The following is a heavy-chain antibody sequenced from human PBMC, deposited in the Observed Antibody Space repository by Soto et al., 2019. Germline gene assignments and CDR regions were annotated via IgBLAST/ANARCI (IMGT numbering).Heavy chain of an antibody. CDR2: INGDGIST. CDR3: ARISQGTYCRGGNCYSDY. J-gene: IGHJ4*02. CDR1: GFTFSSYW. V-gene: IGHV3-74*01. Sequence: EVQLVESGGALVQPGGSLRLSCAASGFTFSSYWMHWVRQDPEKGLVWVSRINGDGISTSYADSVKGRFTISRDNAKDTLYLHMNSLGAEDTAVYYCARISQGTYCRGGNCYSDYWGQGTLVTVSS. D-gene: IGHD2-15*01.